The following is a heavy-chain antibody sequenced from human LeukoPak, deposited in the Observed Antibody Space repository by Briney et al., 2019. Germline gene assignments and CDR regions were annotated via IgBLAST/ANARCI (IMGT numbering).Heavy chain of an antibody. CDR1: GVSISSYY. Sequence: SETLSLTCTVSGVSISSYYWSWLRQPPGKGLEGIGYIYYSGSTHYTPSLKRRVTISVDTSKTQFSLKLSSVTAADTAVYYCASGTYSGYVNYFYYGMDVWGQGTTVTVSS. CDR3: ASGTYSGYVNYFYYGMDV. D-gene: IGHD5-12*01. J-gene: IGHJ6*02. CDR2: IYYSGST. V-gene: IGHV4-59*01.